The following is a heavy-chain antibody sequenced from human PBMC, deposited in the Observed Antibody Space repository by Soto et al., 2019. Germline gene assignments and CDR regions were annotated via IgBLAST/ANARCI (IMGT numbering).Heavy chain of an antibody. CDR3: ATQEVGGSYVYTFDP. J-gene: IGHJ5*02. CDR1: GGSISSSSYY. V-gene: IGHV4-39*02. Sequence: QLQLQESGPGLVKPSETLSLTCTVSGGSISSSSYYWGWIRQPPGKGLEWIGSIYYSGSTYYNPSTKRRVTISVATSKNHFSLKLSSVTAAATAVYYCATQEVGGSYVYTFDPWGQGTLVTVSS. D-gene: IGHD1-26*01. CDR2: IYYSGST.